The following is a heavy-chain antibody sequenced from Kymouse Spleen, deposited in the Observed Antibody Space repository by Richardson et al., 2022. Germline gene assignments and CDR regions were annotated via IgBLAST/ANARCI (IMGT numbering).Heavy chain of an antibody. CDR2: IGTAGDT. CDR1: GFTFSSYD. Sequence: EVQLVESGGGLVQPGGSLRLSCAASGFTFSSYDMHWVRQATGKGLEWVSAIGTAGDTYYPGSVKGRFTISRENAKNSLYLQMNSLRAGDTAVYYCARGYSSGPFDYWGQGTLVTVSS. CDR3: ARGYSSGPFDY. D-gene: IGHD6-19*01. J-gene: IGHJ4*02. V-gene: IGHV3-13*01.